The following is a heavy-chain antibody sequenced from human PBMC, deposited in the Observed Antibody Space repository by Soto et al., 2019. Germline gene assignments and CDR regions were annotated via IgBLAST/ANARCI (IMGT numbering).Heavy chain of an antibody. CDR3: ARRGSGSYYDY. J-gene: IGHJ4*02. CDR1: GFKFSTSS. D-gene: IGHD1-26*01. V-gene: IGHV3-30*03. Sequence: PVASLRLSFEPSGFKFSTSSIHWFRQAPGKGLQWVAVISHDGSNDYYADSVKGRFTISRDNSQNTLFLQMNSLRAEDTAVYYCARRGSGSYYDYWGQGP. CDR2: ISHDGSND.